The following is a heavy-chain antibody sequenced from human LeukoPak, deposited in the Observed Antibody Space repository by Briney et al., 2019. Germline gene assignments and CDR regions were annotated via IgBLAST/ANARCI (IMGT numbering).Heavy chain of an antibody. CDR2: INHSGST. V-gene: IGHV4-34*01. J-gene: IGHJ4*02. D-gene: IGHD3-22*01. Sequence: SETLSLTCAVYGGSFSGYYWSWIRQPPGKGLEWIGEINHSGSTNYNPSLKSRVTISVDTSKNQFSLKLSSVTAADTAVYYCARGDYYDSYDYWGQGTLSPSPQ. CDR1: GGSFSGYY. CDR3: ARGDYYDSYDY.